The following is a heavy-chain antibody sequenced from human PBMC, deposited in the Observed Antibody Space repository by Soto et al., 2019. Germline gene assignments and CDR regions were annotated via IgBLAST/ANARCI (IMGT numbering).Heavy chain of an antibody. V-gene: IGHV3-30-3*01. CDR2: MSPGGNSQ. CDR3: ASGAAFYYDTSRY. CDR1: GFSFGSYS. J-gene: IGHJ4*02. Sequence: VQLLESGGGLVQPGGSLRLSCAASGFSFGSYSMTWVRQAPGEGLEWVAVMSPGGNSQYYADSVKGRFTISRDTSKSTLYLQMTSLRPEDTAVYYCASGAAFYYDTSRYWGQGTLVTVSS. D-gene: IGHD3-22*01.